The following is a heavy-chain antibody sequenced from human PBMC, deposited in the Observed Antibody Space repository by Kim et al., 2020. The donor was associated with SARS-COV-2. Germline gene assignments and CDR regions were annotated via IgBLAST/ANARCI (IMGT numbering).Heavy chain of an antibody. CDR3: ARGRIAAAGMQDY. J-gene: IGHJ4*02. Sequence: YADSVKGRFTISRDNAKNSLYLQMNSLRAEDTALYYCARGRIAAAGMQDYWGQGTLVTVSS. V-gene: IGHV3-9*01. D-gene: IGHD6-13*01.